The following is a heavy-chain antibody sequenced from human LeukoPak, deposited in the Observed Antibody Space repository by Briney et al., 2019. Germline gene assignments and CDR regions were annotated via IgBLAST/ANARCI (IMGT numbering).Heavy chain of an antibody. CDR3: ASPGDQYGHDAFDI. V-gene: IGHV4-59*08. CDR1: GGSISIYY. Sequence: SETLSLTCTVSGGSISIYYWRCIRHPPGKGLEGIGYFSYSGTTNYSPSLNSRVTMSVDTSKNPSSRQLTCATAADTAMYDCASPGDQYGHDAFDICGQGALVTVSS. D-gene: IGHD3-10*01. J-gene: IGHJ3*02. CDR2: FSYSGTT.